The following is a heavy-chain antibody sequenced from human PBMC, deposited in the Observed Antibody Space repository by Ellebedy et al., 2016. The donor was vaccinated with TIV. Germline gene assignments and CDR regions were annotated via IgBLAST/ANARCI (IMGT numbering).Heavy chain of an antibody. CDR1: DGSVSNRGYY. V-gene: IGHV4-61*03. CDR2: IHYTGST. Sequence: SETLSLXXSVSDGSVSNRGYYWAWLRQPPGKGLEWIGHIHYTGSTDYNPSLKSRLTISVDTSKNHFSLIVTSVTAADTATYFCAGGTHYNYGWDVWGQGTTVIVS. CDR3: AGGTHYNYGWDV. J-gene: IGHJ6*02.